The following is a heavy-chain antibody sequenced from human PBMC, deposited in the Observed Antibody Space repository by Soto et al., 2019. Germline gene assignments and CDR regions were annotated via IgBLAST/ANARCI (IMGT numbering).Heavy chain of an antibody. CDR2: IGTAGDT. CDR3: ARVSKWGYSSGWYPLYFDL. V-gene: IGHV3-13*01. Sequence: EVQLVESGGGLVQPGGSLRLSCAASGFTFSSYDMHWVRQASGKGLEWVSAIGTAGDTYYPGSVKGRFTISRENAKNSLYLQMISLRAGDTAVYYCARVSKWGYSSGWYPLYFDLWGRGTLVTVSS. D-gene: IGHD6-13*01. CDR1: GFTFSSYD. J-gene: IGHJ2*01.